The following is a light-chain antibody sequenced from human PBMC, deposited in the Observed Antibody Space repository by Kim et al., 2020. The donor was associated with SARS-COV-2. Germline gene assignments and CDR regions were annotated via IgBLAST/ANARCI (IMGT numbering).Light chain of an antibody. CDR1: SLRSYY. J-gene: IGLJ2*01. CDR3: ASRDSSGNHVL. CDR2: VKN. Sequence: SSELTQDPTVSVALGETVRITCQGDSLRSYYASWYQQKPGQAPVLVIYVKNNRPSGIPDRFSGSTSGNTASLTITGAQAEDEADYYCASRDSSGNHVLFG. V-gene: IGLV3-19*01.